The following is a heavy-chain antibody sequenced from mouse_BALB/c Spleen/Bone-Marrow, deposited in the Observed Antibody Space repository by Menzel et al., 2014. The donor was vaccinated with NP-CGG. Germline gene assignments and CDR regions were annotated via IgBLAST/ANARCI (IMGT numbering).Heavy chain of an antibody. CDR2: INPSTGYT. CDR3: ARSPYGHFDY. Sequence: QVQLKESGAELAKPGASVKMSCKASGYTFTNYWMHWVKQRPGQGLEWIGYINPSTGYTEYNQKFKDKATLTADKSPSTAYMQLSSLTSEDSAVYYCARSPYGHFDYWGQGTTLTVSS. CDR1: GYTFTNYW. J-gene: IGHJ2*01. V-gene: IGHV1-7*01. D-gene: IGHD1-1*02.